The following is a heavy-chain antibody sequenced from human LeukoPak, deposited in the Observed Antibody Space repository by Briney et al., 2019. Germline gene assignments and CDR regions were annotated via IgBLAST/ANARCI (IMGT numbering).Heavy chain of an antibody. D-gene: IGHD2-21*02. J-gene: IGHJ4*02. CDR3: ARDLGIVLVTATLGY. Sequence: ASVKVSCKASGYTFTSYAMHWVRQAPGQRLEWMGWINAGNGNTKYSQKFQGRVTITRDTSASTAYMELSGLRSDDTAVYYCARDLGIVLVTATLGYWGQGTLVTVSS. CDR1: GYTFTSYA. V-gene: IGHV1-3*01. CDR2: INAGNGNT.